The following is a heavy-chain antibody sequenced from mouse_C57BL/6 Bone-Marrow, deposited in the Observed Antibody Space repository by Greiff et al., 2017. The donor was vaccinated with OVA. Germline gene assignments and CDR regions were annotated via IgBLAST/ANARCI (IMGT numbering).Heavy chain of an antibody. V-gene: IGHV5-15*01. Sequence: EVKLVESGGGLVQPGGSLKLSCAASGFTFSDYGMAWVRQAPRKGPEWVAFISNLAYSLYYADTVTGRFTISRENAKNTLYLEMSSLRSEDTAMYYCARSLTLDVWGTGTTVTVSS. D-gene: IGHD4-1*01. CDR1: GFTFSDYG. J-gene: IGHJ1*03. CDR2: ISNLAYSL. CDR3: ARSLTLDV.